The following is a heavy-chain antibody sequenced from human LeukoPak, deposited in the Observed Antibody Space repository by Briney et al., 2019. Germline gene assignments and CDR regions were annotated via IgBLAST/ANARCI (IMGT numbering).Heavy chain of an antibody. J-gene: IGHJ6*02. CDR1: GFTFSSYV. CDR3: AKDKRMDV. V-gene: IGHV3-23*01. Sequence: GGSLRLSCAASGFTFSSYVMSWVRQAPGKGLEWVSGISGSGDSTYYADFVKGRFAISRDNSKNALYLQMNSLRAEDTAVYYCAKDKRMDVWGLGTTVTVSS. CDR2: ISGSGDST.